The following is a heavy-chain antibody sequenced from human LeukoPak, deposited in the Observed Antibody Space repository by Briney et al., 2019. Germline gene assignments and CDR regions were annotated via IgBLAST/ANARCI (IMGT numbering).Heavy chain of an antibody. J-gene: IGHJ4*02. D-gene: IGHD3-22*01. CDR2: INPSGGST. CDR1: GYTFTSYY. Sequence: ASVKVSCKASGYTFTSYYMHWVRQAPGQGLEWMGIINPSGGSTSYAQKFQGRVTMTRDTPTSTVYMELSSLRSEDTAVYYCARDSPYDSSGYSEYYFDYWGQGTLVTVSS. V-gene: IGHV1-46*01. CDR3: ARDSPYDSSGYSEYYFDY.